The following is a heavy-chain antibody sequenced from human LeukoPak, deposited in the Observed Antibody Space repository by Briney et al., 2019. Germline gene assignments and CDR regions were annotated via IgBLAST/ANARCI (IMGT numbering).Heavy chain of an antibody. D-gene: IGHD3-3*01. Sequence: SETLSLTCAVYGGSFSGYYWSWIRQPPGKGLEWIGEINHSGSTNYNPSLKSRVTISVDTSKNQFSLKLSSVTAADTAVYYCARGPSLRFLVWDKKYYFDYWGQGTLVTVSS. V-gene: IGHV4-34*01. CDR2: INHSGST. CDR3: ARGPSLRFLVWDKKYYFDY. J-gene: IGHJ4*02. CDR1: GGSFSGYY.